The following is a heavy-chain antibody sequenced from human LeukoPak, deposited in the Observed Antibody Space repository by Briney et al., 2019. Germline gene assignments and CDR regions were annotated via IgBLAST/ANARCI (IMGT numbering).Heavy chain of an antibody. CDR1: GYTFTSYY. Sequence: GGSVKVSCKASGYTFTSYYMHWVRQAPGQGLEWVGIINPSGDPTTYAQKFQGRVTMTSDMSTSTVYMELSSLRSEDTAVYYCARDRRGIAARPPFDYWGQGTLVTVSS. CDR3: ARDRRGIAARPPFDY. V-gene: IGHV1-46*01. CDR2: INPSGDPT. D-gene: IGHD6-6*01. J-gene: IGHJ4*02.